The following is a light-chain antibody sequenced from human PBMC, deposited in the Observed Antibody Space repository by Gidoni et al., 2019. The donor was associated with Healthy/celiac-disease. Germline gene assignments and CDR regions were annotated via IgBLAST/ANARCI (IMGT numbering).Light chain of an antibody. CDR1: SSDVGGYNY. CDR3: SSDTSSSTSYV. Sequence: QSALTQPASVSGPPGQSITISCTGTSSDVGGYNYVSWHQQHPGKAPKLMIYDVSNRPSGVSNRFSGSKSGNTASLTISGLQAEDEADYYCSSDTSSSTSYVFGTGTKVTVL. CDR2: DVS. V-gene: IGLV2-14*03. J-gene: IGLJ1*01.